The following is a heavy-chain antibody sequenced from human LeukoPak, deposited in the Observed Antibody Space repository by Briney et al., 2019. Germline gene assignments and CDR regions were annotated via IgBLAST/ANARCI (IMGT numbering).Heavy chain of an antibody. Sequence: SQTLSLTCAISGDSVSSNSAAWNWIRQSPSRGLEWLGRTYYRSKWYNDYAVSVKSRITINPDTSKNQFSLQLNSVTPEDMAVYYCARESKVFPLMAAAGALDYWGQGTLVTVSS. CDR1: GDSVSSNSAA. CDR3: ARESKVFPLMAAAGALDY. D-gene: IGHD6-13*01. V-gene: IGHV6-1*01. J-gene: IGHJ4*02. CDR2: TYYRSKWYN.